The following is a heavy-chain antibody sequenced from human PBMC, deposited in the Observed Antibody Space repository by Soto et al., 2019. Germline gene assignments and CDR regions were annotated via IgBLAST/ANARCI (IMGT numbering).Heavy chain of an antibody. V-gene: IGHV3-30*18. D-gene: IGHD1-1*01. CDR3: AKDGWMSTIRGDAFSI. J-gene: IGHJ3*02. CDR2: VSYRGTNK. Sequence: QVQLVESGGAVVQPGRSLRLSCVASGFTFSNYGMHWVRQAPGKGLEWVAFVSYRGTNKYHADSVKGRFTISRDDSRNTVYLKMNSLRAEDTAVYFCAKDGWMSTIRGDAFSIWGQGTGVTVSS. CDR1: GFTFSNYG.